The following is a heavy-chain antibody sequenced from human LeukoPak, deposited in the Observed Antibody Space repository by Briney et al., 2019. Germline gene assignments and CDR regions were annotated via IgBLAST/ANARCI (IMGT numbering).Heavy chain of an antibody. CDR2: IYHNGNT. CDR3: AREYSSSSRAFDI. D-gene: IGHD6-6*01. J-gene: IGHJ3*02. CDR1: GYSISSGYD. Sequence: SETLSLTCAVSGYSISSGYDWGWIRQPPGKGLEWIGSIYHNGNTYYNPSLNSRVTISVDTSKNQFSLKLSSVTAAATAVSYCAREYSSSSRAFDIWGQGTMVTVSS. V-gene: IGHV4-38-2*02.